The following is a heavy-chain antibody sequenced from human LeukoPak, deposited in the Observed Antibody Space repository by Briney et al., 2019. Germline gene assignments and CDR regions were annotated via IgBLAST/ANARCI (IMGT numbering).Heavy chain of an antibody. J-gene: IGHJ4*02. CDR2: INLTGST. V-gene: IGHV4-34*01. CDR1: GESFGDHY. CDR3: ARDHKYYYDSSGYFLED. Sequence: SGTLSLTCAVYGESFGDHYWTWIRQPPGKGLECIGEINLTGSTNYNPSLKSRVTISLDTSKNQFSLKLSSVTAADTAVYYCARDHKYYYDSSGYFLEDWGQGTLVTVSS. D-gene: IGHD3-22*01.